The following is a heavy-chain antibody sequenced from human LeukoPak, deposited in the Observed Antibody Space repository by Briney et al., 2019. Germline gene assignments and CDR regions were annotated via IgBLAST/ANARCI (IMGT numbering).Heavy chain of an antibody. CDR1: GCTFTDYY. CDR3: ATLRPPDIVVVPAAISAPPNWFDP. Sequence: GASVKVSCKVSGCTFTDYYMHWVQQAPGKGLEWMGLVDPEDGETIYAEKFQGRVTITADTSTDTAYMELSSLRSEDTAVYYCATLRPPDIVVVPAAISAPPNWFDPWGQGTLVTVSS. CDR2: VDPEDGET. J-gene: IGHJ5*02. D-gene: IGHD2-2*01. V-gene: IGHV1-69-2*01.